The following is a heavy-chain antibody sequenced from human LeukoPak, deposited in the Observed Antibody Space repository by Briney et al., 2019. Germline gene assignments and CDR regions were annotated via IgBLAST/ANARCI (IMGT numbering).Heavy chain of an antibody. V-gene: IGHV1-8*01. Sequence: ASVKVSCRASGYTFTNYDINWVRQATGQGLEWMGWMNSDSGNTGYGLKFQGRVTLTRDTSISTAYMELSSLRSEDTAVYYCARGDYWGQGTLVTVSS. CDR3: ARGDY. J-gene: IGHJ4*02. CDR1: GYTFTNYD. CDR2: MNSDSGNT.